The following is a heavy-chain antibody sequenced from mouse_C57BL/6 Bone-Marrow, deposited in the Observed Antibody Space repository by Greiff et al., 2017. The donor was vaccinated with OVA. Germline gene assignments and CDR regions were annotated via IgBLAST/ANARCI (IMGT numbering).Heavy chain of an antibody. D-gene: IGHD4-1*01. Sequence: KGLEWVARIRSKSNNYATYYADSVKDRFTISRDDSESMLYLQMNNLKTEDTAMYYCVRLGRTAYWGQGTLVTVSA. CDR3: VRLGRTAY. V-gene: IGHV10-1*01. J-gene: IGHJ3*01. CDR2: IRSKSNNYAT.